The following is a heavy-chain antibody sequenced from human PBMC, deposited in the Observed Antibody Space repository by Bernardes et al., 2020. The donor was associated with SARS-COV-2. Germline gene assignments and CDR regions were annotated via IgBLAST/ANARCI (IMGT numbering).Heavy chain of an antibody. CDR1: GFTFSPYA. D-gene: IGHD1-1*01. V-gene: IGHV3-30-3*01. Sequence: GALSLSCAASGFTFSPYALHWVRPAPGKGLEWVAIISYAELTKYNAASVKGRFTISRDNSKNTVYLQVSSLIAEDTALYYCATDGNVVIGNDN. CDR3: ATDGNVVIGNDN. J-gene: IGHJ5*01. CDR2: ISYAELTK.